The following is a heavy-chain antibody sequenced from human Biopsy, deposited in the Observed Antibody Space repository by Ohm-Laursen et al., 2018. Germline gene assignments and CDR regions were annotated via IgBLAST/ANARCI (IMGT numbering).Heavy chain of an antibody. CDR1: GGSVSSSNSS. CDR2: IYNTERT. CDR3: AIDRGPRRGVMPVYYYGMDV. D-gene: IGHD2-21*01. J-gene: IGHJ6*02. V-gene: IGHV4-61*01. Sequence: SETLSLTCSVSGGSVSSSNSSWNWIRPTPGKGLEWIGFIYNTERTNYNPSLKSRVTISLDTSKNQFSLELSSVIPSDTAVYYCAIDRGPRRGVMPVYYYGMDVWGQGSTVTVSS.